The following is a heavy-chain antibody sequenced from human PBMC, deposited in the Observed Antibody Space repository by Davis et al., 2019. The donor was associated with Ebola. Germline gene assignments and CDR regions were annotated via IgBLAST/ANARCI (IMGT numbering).Heavy chain of an antibody. D-gene: IGHD4-11*01. V-gene: IGHV3-30*03. CDR3: AREGGGATVFYYYYGMDV. CDR1: GFTFSSYS. J-gene: IGHJ6*02. CDR2: ISYDGSNK. Sequence: PGGSLRLSCAASGFTFSSYSMNWVRQAPGKGLEWVAVISYDGSNKYYADSVKGRFTISRDNSKNTLYLQMNSLRAEDTAVYYCAREGGGATVFYYYYGMDVWGQGTTVTVSS.